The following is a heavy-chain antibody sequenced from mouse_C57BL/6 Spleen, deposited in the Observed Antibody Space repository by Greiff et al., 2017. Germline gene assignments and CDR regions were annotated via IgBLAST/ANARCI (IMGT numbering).Heavy chain of an antibody. CDR1: GFTFSSYA. CDR2: ISDGGSYT. V-gene: IGHV5-4*01. Sequence: EVMLVESGGGLVKPGGSLKLSCAASGFTFSSYAMSWVRQTPEKRLEWVATISDGGSYTYYPDNVKGRFTISRDNAKNNLYLQMSHLKSEDTAMYYCARDSPSYYYGSPAWFAYWGQGTLVTVSA. CDR3: ARDSPSYYYGSPAWFAY. D-gene: IGHD1-1*01. J-gene: IGHJ3*01.